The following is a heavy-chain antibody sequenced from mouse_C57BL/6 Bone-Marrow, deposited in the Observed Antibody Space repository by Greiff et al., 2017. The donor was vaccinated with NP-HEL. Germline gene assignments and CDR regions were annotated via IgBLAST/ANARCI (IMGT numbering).Heavy chain of an antibody. V-gene: IGHV1-75*01. D-gene: IGHD1-1*01. CDR1: GYTFTDYY. Sequence: QVQLQQSGPELVKPGASVKISCKASGYTFTDYYINWVKQRPGQGLEWIGWIFPGSGSTYYNEKFKGKATLTVDKSSSTAYMLLSSLTSEDSAVYCGARGSLNYGSSYGFAYWGQGTLVTVSA. CDR3: ARGSLNYGSSYGFAY. J-gene: IGHJ3*01. CDR2: IFPGSGST.